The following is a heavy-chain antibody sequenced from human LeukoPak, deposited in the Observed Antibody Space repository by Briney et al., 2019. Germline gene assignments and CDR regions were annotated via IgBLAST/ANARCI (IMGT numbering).Heavy chain of an antibody. CDR1: GFTFSSYA. J-gene: IGHJ4*02. D-gene: IGHD3-22*01. CDR2: ISYDGSNK. V-gene: IGHV3-30-3*01. Sequence: GRSLRLSCAASGFTFSSYAMDWVRQAPGKGLEWVAVISYDGSNKYYADSVKGRFTISRDNSKNTLYLQMNSLRAEDTAVYYCARDVGIVVVPTWYFDYWGQGTLVTVSS. CDR3: ARDVGIVVVPTWYFDY.